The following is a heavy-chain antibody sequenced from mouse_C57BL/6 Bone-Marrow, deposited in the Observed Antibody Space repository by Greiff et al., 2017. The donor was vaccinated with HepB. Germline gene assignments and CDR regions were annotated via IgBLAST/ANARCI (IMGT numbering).Heavy chain of an antibody. Sequence: QVHLQQSGAELARPGASVKLSCKASGYTFTSYGISWVKQRTGQGLEWIGEIYPRSGNTYYNEKFKGKATLTADKSSSTAYMELRSLTSEDSAVYFCARGTAQGYWGQGTTLTVSS. CDR3: ARGTAQGY. V-gene: IGHV1-81*01. CDR2: IYPRSGNT. CDR1: GYTFTSYG. D-gene: IGHD3-1*01. J-gene: IGHJ2*01.